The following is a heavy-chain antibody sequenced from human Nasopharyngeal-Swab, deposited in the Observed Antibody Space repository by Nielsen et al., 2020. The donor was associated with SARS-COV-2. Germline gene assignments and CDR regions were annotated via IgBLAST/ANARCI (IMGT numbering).Heavy chain of an antibody. CDR2: LYHSGST. J-gene: IGHJ6*02. Sequence: WIRQPPGKGLEWIGSLYHSGSTNYNPSLKSRVTISVDTSKNQFSLKLSSVTAADTAVFYCARGPVYETWSGSRTYYHYYGLDVWGQGTTVTVSS. D-gene: IGHD3-3*01. V-gene: IGHV4-39*01. CDR3: ARGPVYETWSGSRTYYHYYGLDV.